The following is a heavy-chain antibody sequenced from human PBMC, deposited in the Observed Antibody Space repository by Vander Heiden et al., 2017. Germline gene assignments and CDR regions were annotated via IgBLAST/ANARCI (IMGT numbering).Heavy chain of an antibody. CDR2: IYYSGST. Sequence: QLQLQESAPGLLKPSETLSLTCTVSGGSISSSSYYWGWIRQPPGKGLEWIGSIYYSGSTYYNPSLKSRVTISVDTSKNQFSLKLSSVTAADTAVYYCARSGSGIHDYWGQGTLVTVSS. J-gene: IGHJ4*02. CDR3: ARSGSGIHDY. V-gene: IGHV4-39*01. D-gene: IGHD3-10*01. CDR1: GGSISSSSYY.